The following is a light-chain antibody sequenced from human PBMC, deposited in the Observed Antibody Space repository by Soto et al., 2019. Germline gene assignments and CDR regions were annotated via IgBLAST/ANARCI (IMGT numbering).Light chain of an antibody. J-gene: IGLJ2*01. CDR3: GTWDSSLSAHVV. CDR1: SSNIGKNY. Sequence: QSALTQPPSVSAAPGPKVTISCSGSSSNIGKNYVCWYHQLPGTAPKLLIYDNNKRSSGIPDRFSGSKSGTSATLDITGLQTGDEADYYCGTWDSSLSAHVVFGGGTKLTVL. V-gene: IGLV1-51*01. CDR2: DNN.